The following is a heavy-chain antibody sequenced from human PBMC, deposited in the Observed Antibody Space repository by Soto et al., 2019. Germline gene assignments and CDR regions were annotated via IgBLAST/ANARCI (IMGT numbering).Heavy chain of an antibody. J-gene: IGHJ3*02. CDR2: IIPVFGKT. CDR1: GGTFSSYA. Sequence: QVQLVQSGAEVKKPGSSVKLSCKASGGTFSSYAINWVRQAPGQGLEWMGGIIPVFGKTNYAQRFQGRVTITAAESTTTAYLEVSGLRSEDTAVYYCARAGTYDYASSGHPDAFDIWGQGTMVTVSS. D-gene: IGHD3-22*01. CDR3: ARAGTYDYASSGHPDAFDI. V-gene: IGHV1-69*01.